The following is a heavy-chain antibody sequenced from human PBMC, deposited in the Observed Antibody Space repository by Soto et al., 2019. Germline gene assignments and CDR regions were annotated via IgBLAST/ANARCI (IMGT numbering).Heavy chain of an antibody. CDR2: IIHIFGTA. D-gene: IGHD5-12*01. CDR3: ARDSFSGYDSPRCAPFDF. CDR1: GGTFSSYA. Sequence: QVQLVQSGAEVKKPGSSLKVSCKASGGTFSSYAISWVRQAPGQGLEWMVGIIHIFGTANYAQKIQGRVTITADESTIKAYMDLSSRRSEDTAVYYCARDSFSGYDSPRCAPFDFWGQGTLVTISS. V-gene: IGHV1-69*01. J-gene: IGHJ4*02.